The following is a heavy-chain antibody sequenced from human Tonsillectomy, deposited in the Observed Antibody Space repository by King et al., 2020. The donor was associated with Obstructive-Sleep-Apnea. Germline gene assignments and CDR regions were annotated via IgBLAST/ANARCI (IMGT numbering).Heavy chain of an antibody. CDR1: GYSFTSYW. J-gene: IGHJ4*02. V-gene: IGHV5-51*01. D-gene: IGHD2-21*02. CDR2: IYPADSNT. CDR3: ARLSYCGDGCYFDY. Sequence: VQLVQSGAEVKKSGESLKISCRGSGYSFTSYWITWVRQMPGKGLEWMGIIYPADSNTRYSPSFQGQVTFSVDKSISTAYLQWSSLSASDTATYYCARLSYCGDGCYFDYWGQGTLVPVSS.